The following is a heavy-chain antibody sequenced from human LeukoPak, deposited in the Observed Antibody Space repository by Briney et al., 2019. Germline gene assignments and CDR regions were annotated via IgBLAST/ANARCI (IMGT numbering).Heavy chain of an antibody. CDR3: ASGYSSGRGDY. D-gene: IGHD6-19*01. Sequence: PSETLSLTCAVSGGSISSSNWWSWVRQPPGKGLEWIGEIYHSGSTNYNPSLKSRVTISVDTSKNQFSLKLSSVTAADTAVYYCASGYSSGRGDYWGQGTLVTVSS. CDR2: IYHSGST. J-gene: IGHJ4*02. CDR1: GGSISSSNW. V-gene: IGHV4-4*02.